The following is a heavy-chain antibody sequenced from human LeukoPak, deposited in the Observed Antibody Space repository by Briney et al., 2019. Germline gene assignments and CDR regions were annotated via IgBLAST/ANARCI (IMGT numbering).Heavy chain of an antibody. CDR1: GYTFSSYE. D-gene: IGHD1-1*01. J-gene: IGHJ4*02. Sequence: ASVKVSCKASGYTFSSYEISWVRQAAGRGLEGVGWMNPKSGKTDYARNLQGRVTITRDKSISTAYMEVSALRSEDTAVYYCARIRPVTTGLKGYYFDYWGQGTLVTVSS. CDR3: ARIRPVTTGLKGYYFDY. CDR2: MNPKSGKT. V-gene: IGHV1-8*01.